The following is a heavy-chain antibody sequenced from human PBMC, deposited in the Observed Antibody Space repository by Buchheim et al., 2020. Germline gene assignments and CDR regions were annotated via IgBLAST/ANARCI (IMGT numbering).Heavy chain of an antibody. CDR1: GFTFSGYW. Sequence: EVQLLESGGGLVQPGGSLRLSCAASGFTFSGYWMSWVRQAPGKGLEWVANIKQDGSEKYYVDSVKGRFTISRDNAKNSLYVQMNSLRAEDTAVYYCARDQGTEGYCSGDSCYYYYGLDVWGQGTT. CDR3: ARDQGTEGYCSGDSCYYYYGLDV. D-gene: IGHD2-15*01. J-gene: IGHJ6*02. V-gene: IGHV3-7*01. CDR2: IKQDGSEK.